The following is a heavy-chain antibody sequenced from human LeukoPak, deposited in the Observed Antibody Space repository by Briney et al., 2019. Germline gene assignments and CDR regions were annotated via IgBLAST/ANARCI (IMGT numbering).Heavy chain of an antibody. J-gene: IGHJ1*01. CDR2: INTDTRGT. D-gene: IGHD3-16*01. Sequence: PGGSLRLSGAASGFTFTDYWMHWVRQVPGKGLVWVSIINTDTRGTYYADSVKGRFTISRDNAKSTLYLQMDSLRAEDTAVYYCARAGAYHLENWGQGTLVTVSS. V-gene: IGHV3-74*01. CDR1: GFTFTDYW. CDR3: ARAGAYHLEN.